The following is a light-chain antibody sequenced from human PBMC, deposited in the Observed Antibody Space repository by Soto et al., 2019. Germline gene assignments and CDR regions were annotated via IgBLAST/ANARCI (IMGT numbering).Light chain of an antibody. V-gene: IGKV3-15*01. J-gene: IGKJ1*01. Sequence: ELVLTQSPATLSVSPGERVTLPCRASQSVRTNLAWYQHRPGQAPRLLMYGASNRATGFPARFSGGGSGTEFTLTISSLQSEDFAVYYCQQYNDNWPTFGQGTKVDIK. CDR3: QQYNDNWPT. CDR1: QSVRTN. CDR2: GAS.